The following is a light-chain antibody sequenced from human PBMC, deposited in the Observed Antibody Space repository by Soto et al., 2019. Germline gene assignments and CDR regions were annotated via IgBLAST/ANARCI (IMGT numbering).Light chain of an antibody. CDR1: QSVSSN. CDR2: GAS. CDR3: QHYNDWPT. Sequence: VITQCPATLSVSPGERVALSCRASQSVSSNLAWYQQKPGQAPRLLIYGASTRATGIPARFSGSGSGTEFTLTISSLQSEDFAFYYCQHYNDWPTFGQGTKVDIK. J-gene: IGKJ1*01. V-gene: IGKV3-15*01.